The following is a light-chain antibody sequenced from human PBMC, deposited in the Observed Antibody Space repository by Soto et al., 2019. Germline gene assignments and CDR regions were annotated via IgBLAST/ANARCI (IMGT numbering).Light chain of an antibody. CDR3: SSYTSSSTLVV. CDR1: SSDVGGYNY. J-gene: IGLJ2*01. Sequence: QSALTQPASVSGSPGQSITISCTGTSSDVGGYNYVSWYQQNPGKAPKHMIYDVSNRPSGVSNRFSCSKSGNTASLTISGRQAEDEADYYCSSYTSSSTLVVFGGGTKLTVL. CDR2: DVS. V-gene: IGLV2-14*01.